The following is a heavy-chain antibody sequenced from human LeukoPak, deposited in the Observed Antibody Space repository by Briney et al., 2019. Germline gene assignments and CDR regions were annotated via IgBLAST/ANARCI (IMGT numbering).Heavy chain of an antibody. Sequence: SETLSLTCTVSGGSISSYYWNWIRQPPGKGLEWIGNIYYSGSTNYNPSLKSRVTISVDTSKNQFSLELSSVTAADTAVYYCARDCSGGSCYSNWYFDLWGRGTLVTVSS. CDR2: IYYSGST. V-gene: IGHV4-59*01. CDR3: ARDCSGGSCYSNWYFDL. CDR1: GGSISSYY. J-gene: IGHJ2*01. D-gene: IGHD2-15*01.